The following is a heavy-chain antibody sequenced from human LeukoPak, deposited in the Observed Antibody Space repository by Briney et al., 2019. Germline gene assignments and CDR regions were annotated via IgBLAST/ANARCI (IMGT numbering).Heavy chain of an antibody. Sequence: PGGSLRLSCAASGFTFSSYDMSWVRQGPGKGLEWVSAISDSGGSTYYADSVKGRFTISRDNSKNTLYLQMNSLRAEDTAVYYCENNYYDSSGYSYWGQGTLVTVPS. CDR2: ISDSGGST. J-gene: IGHJ4*02. V-gene: IGHV3-23*01. D-gene: IGHD3-22*01. CDR3: ENNYYDSSGYSY. CDR1: GFTFSSYD.